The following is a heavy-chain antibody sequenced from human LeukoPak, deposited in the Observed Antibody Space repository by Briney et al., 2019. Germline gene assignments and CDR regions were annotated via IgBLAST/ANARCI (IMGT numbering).Heavy chain of an antibody. CDR2: INAGNGNT. J-gene: IGHJ4*02. CDR3: ARWGYGDYYFDY. CDR1: GYTFTSYA. Sequence: ASVKVSCKASGYTFTSYAMHWVRQAPGQRLEWMGWINAGNGNTKYSQKFQGRVTITRDTSANTAYMELSSLRSEDTAVYYCARWGYGDYYFDYWGQGTLVTVSS. V-gene: IGHV1-3*01. D-gene: IGHD4-17*01.